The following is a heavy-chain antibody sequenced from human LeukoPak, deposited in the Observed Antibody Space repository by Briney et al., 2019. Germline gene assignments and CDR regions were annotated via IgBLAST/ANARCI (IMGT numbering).Heavy chain of an antibody. D-gene: IGHD4-17*01. J-gene: IGHJ6*02. Sequence: GGSLRLSCAASGFTFSSYAMHWVRQAPGKGLEWVAVISYDGSNKYYADSVKGRFTISRDNSKNTLHLQMNSLRAEDTAVYYCARDTDYGDYDYYGMDVWGQGTTVTVSS. V-gene: IGHV3-30-3*01. CDR3: ARDTDYGDYDYYGMDV. CDR2: ISYDGSNK. CDR1: GFTFSSYA.